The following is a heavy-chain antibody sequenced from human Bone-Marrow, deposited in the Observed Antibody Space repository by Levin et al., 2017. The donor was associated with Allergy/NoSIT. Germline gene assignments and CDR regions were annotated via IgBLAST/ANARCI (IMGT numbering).Heavy chain of an antibody. Sequence: GESLKISCEASGFTFSDHYMSWIRQAPGKGLEWVSYISTSSHAIYNADSVKGRFTISRDNAKNSLFLQMNSLRVEDTAVYYCARDWGYCSSFSCPGVDYYYATDVWGQGTTVTVSS. D-gene: IGHD2-2*01. CDR2: ISTSSHAI. J-gene: IGHJ6*02. CDR3: ARDWGYCSSFSCPGVDYYYATDV. V-gene: IGHV3-11*01. CDR1: GFTFSDHY.